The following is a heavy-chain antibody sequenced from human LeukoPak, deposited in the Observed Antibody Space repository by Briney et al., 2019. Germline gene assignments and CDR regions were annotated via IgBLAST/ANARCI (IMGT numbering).Heavy chain of an antibody. Sequence: GRSLRLSCAASGFTFSNYGMHWVRQAPGKGLERVAVISYDGSNKYYADSVKGRFTISRDNSKNTLYLQVNSLRAEDTAVYYCAKEDVAYYDRNYYYGMDVWGQGTTVTVSS. CDR2: ISYDGSNK. CDR1: GFTFSNYG. CDR3: AKEDVAYYDRNYYYGMDV. J-gene: IGHJ6*02. D-gene: IGHD3-22*01. V-gene: IGHV3-30*18.